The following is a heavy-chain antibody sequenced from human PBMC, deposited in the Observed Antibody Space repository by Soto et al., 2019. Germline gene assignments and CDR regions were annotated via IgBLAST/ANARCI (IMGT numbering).Heavy chain of an antibody. Sequence: VQLQESGPGLVKPSQTLSLTCTVSSGSISSADYYWSWIRQPPGKGLEWIGYIYSTGSAYYNPSLNSRVTMAVDTSKNQFSLKVTSVTAADTAVYYCASGGSSNGFDPWGQGTLVTVSS. V-gene: IGHV4-30-4*01. CDR3: ASGGSSNGFDP. D-gene: IGHD1-26*01. CDR1: SGSISSADYY. J-gene: IGHJ5*02. CDR2: IYSTGSA.